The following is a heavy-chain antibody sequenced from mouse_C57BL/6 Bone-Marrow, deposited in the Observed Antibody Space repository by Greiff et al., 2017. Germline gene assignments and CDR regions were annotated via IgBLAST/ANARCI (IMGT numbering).Heavy chain of an antibody. CDR1: GYTFTSYW. CDR2: IYPGSGST. Sequence: QVQLQQPGAELVKPGASVKMSCKASGYTFTSYWITWVKQRPGQGLEWIGDIYPGSGSTNYNEKFKSKATLTVDTSSSTAYMQLSRLTSEDSAVYYCARSDLGFYAMDYWGQGTSVTVSS. J-gene: IGHJ4*01. CDR3: ARSDLGFYAMDY. V-gene: IGHV1-55*01.